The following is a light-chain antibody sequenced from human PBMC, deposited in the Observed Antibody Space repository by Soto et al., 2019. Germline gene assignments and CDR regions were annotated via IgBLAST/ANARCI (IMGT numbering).Light chain of an antibody. CDR3: QQLNGYPLA. CDR1: QAMSTY. Sequence: DIQLTQSPSFLSAFVGDTVTITCRASQAMSTYLAWYQQKPGKVPKLLIRSASTLQSGVPPRFSGGGSGTEFTLTISTLQPDDSGIYYCQQLNGYPLAFGGGTNVDIK. J-gene: IGKJ4*01. V-gene: IGKV1-9*01. CDR2: SAS.